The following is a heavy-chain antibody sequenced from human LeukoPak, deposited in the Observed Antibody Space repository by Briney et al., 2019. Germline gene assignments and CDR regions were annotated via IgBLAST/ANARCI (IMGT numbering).Heavy chain of an antibody. J-gene: IGHJ4*02. V-gene: IGHV3-23*01. Sequence: PGGSLRLSCAASGFTFSSYAMSWVRQAPGKGLEWVSAISGSGGSTYYADSVKGRFTTSRDNSKNTLYLQMNSLRAEDTAVYYCAKHVVGIEGYFDYWGQGTLVTVSS. CDR2: ISGSGGST. CDR3: AKHVVGIEGYFDY. CDR1: GFTFSSYA. D-gene: IGHD1-26*01.